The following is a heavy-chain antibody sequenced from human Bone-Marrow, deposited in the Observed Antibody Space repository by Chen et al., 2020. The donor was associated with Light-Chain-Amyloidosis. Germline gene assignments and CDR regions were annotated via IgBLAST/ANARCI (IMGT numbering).Heavy chain of an antibody. V-gene: IGHV3-21*01. D-gene: IGHD6-19*01. Sequence: DLLESGGGLVQPGESLRLSCKASGITHSISAMTWVRQAPGKGLEWLSSISSNSYKYYADSVKGRFTISRDNAMNSVYLQMNSLRAEDTAIYYCARPTSVWLQLTTGGDFWGQGTLVTVSS. CDR2: ISSNSYK. CDR3: ARPTSVWLQLTTGGDF. CDR1: GITHSISA. J-gene: IGHJ4*02.